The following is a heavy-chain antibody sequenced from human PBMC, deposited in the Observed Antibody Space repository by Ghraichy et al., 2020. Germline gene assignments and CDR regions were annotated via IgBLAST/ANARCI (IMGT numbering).Heavy chain of an antibody. Sequence: SLRLSCAASGFTFSSYGMHWVRQAPGKGLEWVAVISYDGSNKYYADSVKGRFTISRDNSKNTLYLQMNSLRAEDTAVYYCAKDRGDSSSRNYYYYGMDVWGQGTTVTVSS. V-gene: IGHV3-30*18. CDR2: ISYDGSNK. CDR1: GFTFSSYG. D-gene: IGHD6-13*01. J-gene: IGHJ6*02. CDR3: AKDRGDSSSRNYYYYGMDV.